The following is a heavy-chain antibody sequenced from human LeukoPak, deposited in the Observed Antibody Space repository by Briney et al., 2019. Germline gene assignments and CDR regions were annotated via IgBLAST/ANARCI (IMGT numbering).Heavy chain of an antibody. D-gene: IGHD3-10*01. CDR1: GFTFSDYY. V-gene: IGHV3-11*01. Sequence: GGSLRLSCAASGFTFSDYYMTWIREAPGMGLEWVSYISSSGITIYYADSVKGRFTISRDNAKKSLYLEMSSLRAEDTAVYYCARDQYGLGYGSLFDYWGQGTQVTVSS. J-gene: IGHJ4*02. CDR2: ISSSGITI. CDR3: ARDQYGLGYGSLFDY.